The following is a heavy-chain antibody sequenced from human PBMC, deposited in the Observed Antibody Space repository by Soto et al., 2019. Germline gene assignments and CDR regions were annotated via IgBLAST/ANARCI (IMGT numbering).Heavy chain of an antibody. CDR3: EQSPRGYSSGWYPDC. V-gene: IGHV2-5*01. CDR1: GILLSTRGVG. CDR2: IYWNDDK. J-gene: IGHJ4*02. D-gene: IGHD6-19*01. Sequence: GPTLLNPTRTRQLTRTFSGILLSTRGVGVVEIRRLPGKALEWLGLIYWNDDKRYSPSLKSRLTITKDTSKNQVVLKMTNMDPVDTATYYCEQSPRGYSSGWYPDCWGQGTLVTVSS.